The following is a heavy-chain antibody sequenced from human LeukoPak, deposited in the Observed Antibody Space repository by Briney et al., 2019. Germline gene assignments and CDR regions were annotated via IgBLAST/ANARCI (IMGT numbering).Heavy chain of an antibody. V-gene: IGHV3-11*04. D-gene: IGHD3-3*01. CDR2: ISSSGSTI. CDR3: ARFDFWSGYVPFDY. Sequence: GGSLRLSCAASGFTFSDYYMSWIRQAPGKGLEWASYISSSGSTIYYADSVKGRFTISRDNAKNSLYLQMNSLRAEDTAVYYCARFDFWSGYVPFDYWGQGTLVTVSS. CDR1: GFTFSDYY. J-gene: IGHJ4*02.